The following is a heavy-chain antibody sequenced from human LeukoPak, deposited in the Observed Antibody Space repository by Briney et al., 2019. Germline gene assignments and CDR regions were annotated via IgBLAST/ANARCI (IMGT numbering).Heavy chain of an antibody. J-gene: IGHJ4*02. CDR2: IYSGGST. CDR3: AKDRASYGYFDY. V-gene: IGHV3-53*05. D-gene: IGHD5-18*01. CDR1: GFTVSSNY. Sequence: GGSLRLSCAASGFTVSSNYMSWVRQAPGKGLEWVSVIYSGGSTYYADSVKGRFTISRDNSKNSLYLQMNSLRTEDTALYYCAKDRASYGYFDYWGQGTLVTVSS.